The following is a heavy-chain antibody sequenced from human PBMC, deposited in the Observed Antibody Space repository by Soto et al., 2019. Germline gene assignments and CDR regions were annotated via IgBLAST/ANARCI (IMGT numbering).Heavy chain of an antibody. D-gene: IGHD3-22*01. CDR3: ARGGRHDSSGYYLPFSGMDV. Sequence: QVQLVQSGAEVKKPGASVKVSCKASGYTFTSYGISWVRQAPGQGLEWMGWISAYKGNTNYAQKLQGRVTMTTDTSTSTAYMELRSLRSADTAVYYCARGGRHDSSGYYLPFSGMDVWGQGTTVTVSS. CDR2: ISAYKGNT. V-gene: IGHV1-18*01. CDR1: GYTFTSYG. J-gene: IGHJ6*02.